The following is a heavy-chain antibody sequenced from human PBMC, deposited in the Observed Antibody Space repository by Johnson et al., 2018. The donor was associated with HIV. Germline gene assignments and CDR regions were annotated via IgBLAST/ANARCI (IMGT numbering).Heavy chain of an antibody. CDR3: AKFVGAGSYDAFDI. Sequence: QVHLVESGGGVVQPGRSLRLSCAASGFTFSSYAMHWVSQAPGKGLEWVAVISYDGSNKYYADSVKGRFTISRDNSKNTLYLQMNSLRAEDTAVYYCAKFVGAGSYDAFDIWGQGTMVTVSS. CDR2: ISYDGSNK. CDR1: GFTFSSYA. D-gene: IGHD1-26*01. V-gene: IGHV3-30*18. J-gene: IGHJ3*02.